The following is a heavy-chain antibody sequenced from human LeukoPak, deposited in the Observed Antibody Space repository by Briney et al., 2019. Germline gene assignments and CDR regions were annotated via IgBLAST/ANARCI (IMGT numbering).Heavy chain of an antibody. Sequence: GGSLRLSCAASGFTFSSYAMSWVRQAPGKGLEWVSAISGCGGSTYYADSVKGRFTISRDNSKNTLYLQMNSLRAEETAVYYCAKFSGQQGDYWGQGTLVTVSS. D-gene: IGHD6-13*01. CDR1: GFTFSSYA. CDR2: ISGCGGST. J-gene: IGHJ4*02. V-gene: IGHV3-23*01. CDR3: AKFSGQQGDY.